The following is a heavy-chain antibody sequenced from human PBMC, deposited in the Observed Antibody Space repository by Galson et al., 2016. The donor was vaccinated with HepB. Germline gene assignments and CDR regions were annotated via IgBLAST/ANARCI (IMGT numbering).Heavy chain of an antibody. CDR1: GFIFSDHY. D-gene: IGHD2/OR15-2a*01. Sequence: SLRLSCATSGFIFSDHYMDWARQAPGKGLEWVARSRNNPSSYTTEYAASVGSRFTIARDESKNALYLQMISLKTEDTAVYYCTRAGTSTRYFDNCGQGTLVTVSS. CDR3: TRAGTSTRYFDN. CDR2: SRNNPSSYTT. J-gene: IGHJ4*02. V-gene: IGHV3-72*01.